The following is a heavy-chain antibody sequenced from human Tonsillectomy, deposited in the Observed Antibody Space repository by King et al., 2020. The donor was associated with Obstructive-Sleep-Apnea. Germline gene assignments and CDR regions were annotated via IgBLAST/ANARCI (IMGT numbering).Heavy chain of an antibody. CDR3: AKDWGDGDFPSPLDY. V-gene: IGHV3-23*04. CDR1: GFTFTIYA. Sequence: EVQLVESGGGLVQPGGSLRLSCAASGFTFTIYAMSWVRQAPGKGLEWVSSIGGSGDSTYYADSVKGRFTISRDNSKNTLFLQMNSLRADDTAVYYCAKDWGDGDFPSPLDYWGQGILVTVSS. CDR2: IGGSGDST. D-gene: IGHD4-17*01. J-gene: IGHJ4*02.